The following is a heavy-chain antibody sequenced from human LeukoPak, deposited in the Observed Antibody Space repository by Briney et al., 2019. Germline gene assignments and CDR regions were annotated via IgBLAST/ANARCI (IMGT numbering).Heavy chain of an antibody. J-gene: IGHJ2*01. Sequence: PSETLSLTCTVSGVSISTYYWSWIRQPPGKGLEWIGFIYYSGSTNYNPSLKSRVTISVDTSTNQFSLKLSSVTTADTAVYYCARESSIHWYFDLWGRGTLVTVSS. V-gene: IGHV4-59*01. CDR3: ARESSIHWYFDL. CDR2: IYYSGST. CDR1: GVSISTYY. D-gene: IGHD2-2*01.